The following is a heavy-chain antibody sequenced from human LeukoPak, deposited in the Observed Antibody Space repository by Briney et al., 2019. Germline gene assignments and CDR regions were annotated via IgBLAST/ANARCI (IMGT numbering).Heavy chain of an antibody. CDR3: AREGLGELTLDC. Sequence: SVKVSCKSSGYTFTTYGITWVRQAPGQGLEWMGWISTDNGDTNYAQKLQGRVTMTTDTSTSTAYMELRSLRSDDTAVYYCAREGLGELTLDCWGQGTLVTVSS. CDR1: GYTFTTYG. J-gene: IGHJ4*02. CDR2: ISTDNGDT. V-gene: IGHV1-18*01. D-gene: IGHD3-16*01.